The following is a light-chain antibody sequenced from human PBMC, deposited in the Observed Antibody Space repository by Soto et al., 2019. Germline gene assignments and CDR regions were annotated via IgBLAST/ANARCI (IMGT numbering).Light chain of an antibody. CDR2: EVT. J-gene: IGLJ1*01. V-gene: IGLV2-14*01. CDR3: TSYRSDRTRD. Sequence: QSALTQPASVSGSPGQSITISCTGTSSDVGGYNFVSWLQHHPGKAPKLLIYEVTNRAPGVPDRFSGSKSGNTASLTISGLQAEDEADYYCTSYRSDRTRDFGTGTKVTVL. CDR1: SSDVGGYNF.